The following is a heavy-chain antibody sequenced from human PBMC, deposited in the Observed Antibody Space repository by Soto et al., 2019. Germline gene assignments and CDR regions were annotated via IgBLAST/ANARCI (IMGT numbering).Heavy chain of an antibody. CDR3: ASYLLVLALRYGFDP. CDR1: GGSISSSSYY. J-gene: IGHJ5*02. D-gene: IGHD3-3*02. CDR2: IYYSGST. V-gene: IGHV4-39*01. Sequence: QLQLQESGPGLVKPSETLSLTCTVSGGSISSSSYYWGWIRQPPGKGLEWIGTIYYSGSTFYNPSLRSRVTISVDTSKNQFSLKLSSVTAADTAVYYCASYLLVLALRYGFDPWGQGTLVTVSS.